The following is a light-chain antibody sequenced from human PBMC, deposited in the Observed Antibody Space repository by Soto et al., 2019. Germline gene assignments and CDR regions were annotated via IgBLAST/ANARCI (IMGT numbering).Light chain of an antibody. J-gene: IGKJ2*01. CDR2: VAS. Sequence: DIQMTQSPSSLSASVGDRVTITCRASQSISSYLNWYQQKPGKAPKFLIYVASTLQSGVPCRFSRNGSGTDFTLTITSLQHEDFATYSCQKSYRSRYTYGQRTKLQNK. CDR1: QSISSY. V-gene: IGKV1-39*01. CDR3: QKSYRSRYT.